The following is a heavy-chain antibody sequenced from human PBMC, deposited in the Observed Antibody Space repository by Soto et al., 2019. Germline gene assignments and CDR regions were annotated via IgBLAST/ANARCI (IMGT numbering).Heavy chain of an antibody. CDR1: GFTFSSYG. V-gene: IGHV3-30*18. Sequence: GGALRLSCAASGFTFSSYGMHWVRQAPGKGLEWVALISYDGNNKYYGDSMKGRFTIFRDNSKNTLFLQMNSLRAEDTAVYFCAKDIEEVVYYYGMDVWGHGTTVTVSS. J-gene: IGHJ6*02. D-gene: IGHD1-26*01. CDR2: ISYDGNNK. CDR3: AKDIEEVVYYYGMDV.